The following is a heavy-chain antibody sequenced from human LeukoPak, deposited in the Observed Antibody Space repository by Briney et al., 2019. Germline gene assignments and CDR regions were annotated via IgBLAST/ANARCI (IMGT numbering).Heavy chain of an antibody. Sequence: SETLSLTCTVSGGSVSSGYYWSWIRQPPGKGLEWIGEINHSGSTNYNPSLKSRVTISVDMSKNQFSLKLSSVTAADTAVYYCARGRYYDYVWGSYRHYYFDYWGQGTLVTVSS. CDR1: GGSVSSGYY. D-gene: IGHD3-16*02. CDR2: INHSGST. V-gene: IGHV4-34*01. CDR3: ARGRYYDYVWGSYRHYYFDY. J-gene: IGHJ4*02.